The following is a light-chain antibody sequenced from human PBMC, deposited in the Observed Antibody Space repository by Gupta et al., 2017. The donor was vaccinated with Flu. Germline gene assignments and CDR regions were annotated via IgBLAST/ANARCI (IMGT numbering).Light chain of an antibody. CDR3: QVWDRSTVV. J-gene: IGLJ2*01. CDR1: NIGSKN. CDR2: RDS. V-gene: IGLV3-9*01. Sequence: SYELTQPLSVSVALGQTARITCGGNNIGSKNVHWYQQKPGQAPVLFIYRDSNRPSGIPERFSGSNSGNTATLTISRAQAGDEADYYCQVWDRSTVVFGGGTKLTVL.